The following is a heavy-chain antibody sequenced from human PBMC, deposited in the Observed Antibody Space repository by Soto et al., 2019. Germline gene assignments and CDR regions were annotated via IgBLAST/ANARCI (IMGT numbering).Heavy chain of an antibody. V-gene: IGHV1-69*13. Sequence: GASVKGSCKASGGTFSSDAISWVRQAPGQGLEWMGGIIPIFGTANYAQKFQGRVTITADESTSTAYMELSSLRSEDTAVYYCALPYYYDSSGYSSHYNWFDPWGQGTLVTVSS. CDR3: ALPYYYDSSGYSSHYNWFDP. J-gene: IGHJ5*02. CDR1: GGTFSSDA. D-gene: IGHD3-22*01. CDR2: IIPIFGTA.